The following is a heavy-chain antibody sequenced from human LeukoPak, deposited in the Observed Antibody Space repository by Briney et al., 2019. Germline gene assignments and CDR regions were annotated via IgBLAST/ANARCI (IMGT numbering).Heavy chain of an antibody. Sequence: PGGSLRLSCAASGFTVSSNYMSWVRQAPGKGLEWVSVIYSGGSTYYADSVKGRFTISRDNSKNTLYLQMNSLRAEDTAVCYCARGPTRYYYDSSGYYILWGQGTLVTVSS. V-gene: IGHV3-66*01. CDR1: GFTVSSNY. D-gene: IGHD3-22*01. CDR2: IYSGGST. J-gene: IGHJ4*02. CDR3: ARGPTRYYYDSSGYYIL.